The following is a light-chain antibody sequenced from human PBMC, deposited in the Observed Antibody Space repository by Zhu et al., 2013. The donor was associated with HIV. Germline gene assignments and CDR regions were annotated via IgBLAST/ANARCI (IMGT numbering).Light chain of an antibody. Sequence: QSALTQPASESGSPGQSITISCTGTSSDVGTYNLVSWYQHHPGKAPRLMIYEGDKRPSGVSIRFSGFKSGNTASLTISGLQAEDEADYYCSSYTRGKTLLFGGGTKVTVL. CDR2: EGD. CDR1: SSDVGTYNL. J-gene: IGLJ2*01. V-gene: IGLV2-14*02. CDR3: SSYTRGKTLL.